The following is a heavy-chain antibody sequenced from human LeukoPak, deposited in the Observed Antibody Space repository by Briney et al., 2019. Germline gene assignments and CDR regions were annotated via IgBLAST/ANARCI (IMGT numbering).Heavy chain of an antibody. J-gene: IGHJ3*02. Sequence: SETLSLTCTVSGGSISSYYWSWIRQPPGKGLEWIGYIYYSGSTNYNPSLKSRVTISVDTSKNQFSLKLSSVAAPDTAVYYCARVGCSGGSCYSDAFDIWGQGTMVTVSS. CDR2: IYYSGST. CDR3: ARVGCSGGSCYSDAFDI. CDR1: GGSISSYY. D-gene: IGHD2-15*01. V-gene: IGHV4-59*01.